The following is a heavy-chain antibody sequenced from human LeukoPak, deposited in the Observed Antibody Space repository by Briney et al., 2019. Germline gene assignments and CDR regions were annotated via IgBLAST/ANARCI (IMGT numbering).Heavy chain of an antibody. J-gene: IGHJ5*02. Sequence: APVKVSCKASGYTFTGYYIHWVRQAPGQGLEWMAWINPNSGATNYAQKFQGRVTMTRDTSISTAYMELSRLTSDDTAVYFCARGRFGEWDNWFDPWGQGTLLTVSS. CDR2: INPNSGAT. CDR3: ARGRFGEWDNWFDP. D-gene: IGHD3-10*01. CDR1: GYTFTGYY. V-gene: IGHV1-2*02.